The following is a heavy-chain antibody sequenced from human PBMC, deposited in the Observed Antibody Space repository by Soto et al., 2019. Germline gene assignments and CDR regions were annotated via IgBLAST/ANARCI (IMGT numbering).Heavy chain of an antibody. CDR1: GYTFTGYA. CDR2: INAGNGNT. CDR3: ARAVAVAADFDY. Sequence: ASVKVSCEASGYTFTGYAMHWVRQAPGQRLEWMGWINAGNGNTKYSQKFQGRVTITRDTSASTAYMELSSLRSEDTAVYYCARAVAVAADFDYRGQGTLVTVSS. V-gene: IGHV1-3*01. D-gene: IGHD6-19*01. J-gene: IGHJ4*02.